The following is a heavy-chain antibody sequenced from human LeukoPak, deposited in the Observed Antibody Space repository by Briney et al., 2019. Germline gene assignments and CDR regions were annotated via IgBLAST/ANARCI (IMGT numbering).Heavy chain of an antibody. V-gene: IGHV3-23*01. CDR2: TSGSGGST. J-gene: IGHJ4*02. CDR1: GFTFSTYW. D-gene: IGHD3-9*01. Sequence: TGGSLRLSCVVSGFTFSTYWMSWVRQAPGKGLEWVSATSGSGGSTYYADSVKGRFTISRDNSKNTLYLQMNSLRAEDTAVYYCAKDRTSYDILTGYLDYWGQGTLVTVSS. CDR3: AKDRTSYDILTGYLDY.